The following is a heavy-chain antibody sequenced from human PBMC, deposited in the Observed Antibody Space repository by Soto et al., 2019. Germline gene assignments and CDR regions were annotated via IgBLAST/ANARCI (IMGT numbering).Heavy chain of an antibody. D-gene: IGHD3-10*01. Sequence: GGSLRLSCAASGFTFSSYSMNWVRQAPGKGLEWVSYISSSSSTIYYADSVKGRFTISRDNAKNSLYLQMNSLRAEDTAVYYCARDRSGYYGSGALGIWGQGTMVTVSS. V-gene: IGHV3-48*01. CDR3: ARDRSGYYGSGALGI. CDR1: GFTFSSYS. CDR2: ISSSSSTI. J-gene: IGHJ3*02.